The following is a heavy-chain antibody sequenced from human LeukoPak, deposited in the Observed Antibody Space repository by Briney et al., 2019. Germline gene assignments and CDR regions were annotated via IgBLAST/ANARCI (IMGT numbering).Heavy chain of an antibody. CDR1: GGSFSGYY. Sequence: SETLSLTCAVYGGSFSGYYWSWIRQPAGEGLEWIGRIYTSGSTHYNPSLKSRLTMSVDTSKSQFSLNLNSVTAADTAVYYCARGNSSSWPLDYWGQGTLVTVSS. CDR2: IYTSGST. CDR3: ARGNSSSWPLDY. V-gene: IGHV4-59*10. J-gene: IGHJ4*02. D-gene: IGHD6-13*01.